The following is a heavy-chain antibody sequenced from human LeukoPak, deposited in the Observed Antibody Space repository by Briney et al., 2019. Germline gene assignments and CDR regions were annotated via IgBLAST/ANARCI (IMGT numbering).Heavy chain of an antibody. CDR2: INPNSGGT. V-gene: IGHV1-2*02. Sequence: ASVKVSCKASGYTFTGYYMHWVRQAPGQGLEWMGWINPNSGGTNYAQKFQGRVTMTGDTSISTAYMELSRLRSDDTAVYYCARDGLLWFGELLNYYMDVWGKGTTVTVSS. CDR3: ARDGLLWFGELLNYYMDV. CDR1: GYTFTGYY. J-gene: IGHJ6*03. D-gene: IGHD3-10*01.